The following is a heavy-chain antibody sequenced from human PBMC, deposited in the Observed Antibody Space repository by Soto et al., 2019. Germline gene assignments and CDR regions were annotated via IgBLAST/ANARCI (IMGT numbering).Heavy chain of an antibody. Sequence: QVQLVQSGAEVKKPGSSVKVSCKTSGGPFNNHAINWVRQAPGQGLEWVGLVIPTLATADYAQKFQGRVTMTADEVTNTAYMELSSLRSDDTGVYYCASDYGEIDAFDIWGHGTFVTVSS. CDR1: GGPFNNHA. D-gene: IGHD4-17*01. CDR3: ASDYGEIDAFDI. V-gene: IGHV1-69*01. J-gene: IGHJ3*02. CDR2: VIPTLATA.